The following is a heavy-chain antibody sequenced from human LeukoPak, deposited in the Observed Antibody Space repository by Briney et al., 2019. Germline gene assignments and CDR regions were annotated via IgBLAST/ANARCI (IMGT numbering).Heavy chain of an antibody. CDR3: ARDYSSSWYDF. Sequence: ASVKVSCKASGYTFTHYGVSWRRQAPGQGLEWVGWINTYTGVTSSAQKLQDRVTMTTDTSTNTAYLELRSLKSDDTAVYYCARDYSSSWYDFWGQGSLVIVSS. D-gene: IGHD6-13*01. V-gene: IGHV1-18*01. J-gene: IGHJ5*01. CDR2: INTYTGVT. CDR1: GYTFTHYG.